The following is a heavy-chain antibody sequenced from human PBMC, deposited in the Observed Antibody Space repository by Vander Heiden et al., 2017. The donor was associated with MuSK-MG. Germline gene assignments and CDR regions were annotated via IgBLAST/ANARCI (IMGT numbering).Heavy chain of an antibody. D-gene: IGHD1-1*01. V-gene: IGHV4-61*02. CDR1: GGSISSGSYY. CDR2: IDTSGST. CDR3: ARDGATGTTGY. Sequence: QVQLQESRPGLVKPPQTLSLTCTVSGGSISSGSYYWSWIRQPAGKGLEWLGRIDTSGSTNYNPSLKSRVTISVDTSKNQFSLKLSSVTAADTAVYYCARDGATGTTGYWGQGPLVTVAS. J-gene: IGHJ4*02.